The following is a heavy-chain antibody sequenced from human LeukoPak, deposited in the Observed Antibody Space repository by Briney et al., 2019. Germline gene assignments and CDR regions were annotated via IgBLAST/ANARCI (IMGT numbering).Heavy chain of an antibody. CDR1: GFTFSSYS. D-gene: IGHD6-13*01. CDR2: ISSSSSYI. Sequence: GGSLRLSCAASGFTFSSYSMNWVGQAPGKGLEWVSSISSSSSYIYYADSVKGRFTISRDNAKNSLYLQMNSLRAEDTAVYYCARDDSSWYYFDYWGQGTLVTVSS. CDR3: ARDDSSWYYFDY. J-gene: IGHJ4*02. V-gene: IGHV3-21*01.